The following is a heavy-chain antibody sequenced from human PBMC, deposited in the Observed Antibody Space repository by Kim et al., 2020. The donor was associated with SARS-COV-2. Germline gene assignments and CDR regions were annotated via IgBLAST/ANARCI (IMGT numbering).Heavy chain of an antibody. CDR3: ARGNYYESVSLADYYNGMDV. Sequence: GGSLRLSCAASGVSFDSSAMNWVRQAPGKGLEWVSVISVDGRNKDYADSVEGRFTISRDNSKSTLHLQMNSLRVEDTAVYYCARGNYYESVSLADYYNGMDVWGQGTTVTVSS. CDR1: GVSFDSSA. V-gene: IGHV3-30-3*01. D-gene: IGHD3-10*01. CDR2: ISVDGRNK. J-gene: IGHJ6*02.